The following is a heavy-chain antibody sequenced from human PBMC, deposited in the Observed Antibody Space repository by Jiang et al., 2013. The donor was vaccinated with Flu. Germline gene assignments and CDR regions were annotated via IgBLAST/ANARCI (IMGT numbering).Heavy chain of an antibody. D-gene: IGHD5-12*01. CDR1: GFSLSTSGMC. J-gene: IGHJ6*04. CDR3: ARISLISPRYGGSYYYYGMDV. V-gene: IGHV2-70*11. CDR2: IDWDDDK. Sequence: KPTQTLTLTCTFSGFSLSTSGMCVSWVRQPPGKALEWLARIDWDDDKYYSTSLKTRLTISKDTSKNQVVLTMTNMDHVDTATYYCARISLISPRYGGSYYYYGMDVWGKGTTVTVSS.